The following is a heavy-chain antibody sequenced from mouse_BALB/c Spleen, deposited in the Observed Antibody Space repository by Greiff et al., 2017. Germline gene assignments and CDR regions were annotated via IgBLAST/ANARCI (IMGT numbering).Heavy chain of an antibody. Sequence: LVESGGGLVQPGGSLKLSCAASGFTFSSYTMSWVRQTPEKRLEWVAYISNGGGSTYYPDTVKGRFTISRDNAKNTLYLQMSSLKSEDTAMYYCARHYLRYFDVWGAGTTVTVSS. CDR1: GFTFSSYT. D-gene: IGHD1-1*01. V-gene: IGHV5-12-2*01. CDR2: ISNGGGST. J-gene: IGHJ1*01. CDR3: ARHYLRYFDV.